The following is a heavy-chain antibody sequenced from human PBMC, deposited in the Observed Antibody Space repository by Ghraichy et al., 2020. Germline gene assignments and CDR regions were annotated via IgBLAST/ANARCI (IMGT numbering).Heavy chain of an antibody. J-gene: IGHJ2*01. CDR1: GGSFSGYY. CDR3: ARISFWSGSYFDL. V-gene: IGHV4-34*01. D-gene: IGHD3-3*01. Sequence: SETLSLTCAVYGGSFSGYYWSWIRQPPGKGLEWIGEINHSGSTNYNPSLKSRVTISVDTSKNQFSLKLSSVTAADTAVYYCARISFWSGSYFDLWGRGTLVTVSS. CDR2: INHSGST.